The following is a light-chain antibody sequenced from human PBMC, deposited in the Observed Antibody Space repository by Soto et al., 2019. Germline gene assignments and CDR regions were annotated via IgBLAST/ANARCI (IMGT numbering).Light chain of an antibody. CDR3: QQYGDSLT. J-gene: IGKJ4*01. CDR2: GTS. Sequence: EIVLTQSPGTLSLSPGERATLSCRASQSVRSTYFAWYQQKPGQAPRLLIYGTSSRATGIPDRFSGSGSGTDFTLTSSRLEPEDFAVYYCQQYGDSLTFGGGTKVEIK. V-gene: IGKV3-20*01. CDR1: QSVRSTY.